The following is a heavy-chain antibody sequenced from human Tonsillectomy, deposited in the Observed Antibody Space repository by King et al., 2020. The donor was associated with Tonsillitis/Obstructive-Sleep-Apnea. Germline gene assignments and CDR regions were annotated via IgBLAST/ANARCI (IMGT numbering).Heavy chain of an antibody. J-gene: IGHJ4*02. CDR2: ISWNGGST. D-gene: IGHD2-21*02. CDR1: GFIFDDYA. CDR3: VRVGCGGNSCDRNPRYYFDF. Sequence: VQLVESGGGVVRPGESLRLSCAASGFIFDDYAMSWVRQAPGKGLEWSSGISWNGGSTGYADSVKGRFTISRDDAKNSLYLQMNSLRAEDTAFYYCVRVGCGGNSCDRNPRYYFDFWGQGTLVTVSS. V-gene: IGHV3-20*04.